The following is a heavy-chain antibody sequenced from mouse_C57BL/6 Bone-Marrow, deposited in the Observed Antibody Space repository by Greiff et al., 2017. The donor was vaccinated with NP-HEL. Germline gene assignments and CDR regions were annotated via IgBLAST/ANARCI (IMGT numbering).Heavy chain of an antibody. V-gene: IGHV1-61*01. CDR3: ARGLLRPLYYYAMDY. D-gene: IGHD1-2*01. J-gene: IGHJ4*01. Sequence: QVQLQQPGAELVRPGSSVKLSCKASGYTFTSYWMDWVKQRPGHGLEWIGNIYPSDSDTHYNQKFKDKATLTVDKSSSTAYMQLSSLTSEDSAVYYGARGLLRPLYYYAMDYWGQGTAVTVSS. CDR2: IYPSDSDT. CDR1: GYTFTSYW.